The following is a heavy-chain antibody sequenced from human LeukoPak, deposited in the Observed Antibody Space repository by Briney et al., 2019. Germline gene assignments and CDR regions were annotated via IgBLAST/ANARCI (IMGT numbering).Heavy chain of an antibody. CDR3: ARGRGSSWYYFDS. J-gene: IGHJ4*02. Sequence: SETLSLTCTVSGFSISSGYYWGWLRQPPGKGLEWIGSISHSESTYYNPSLKSQVTISLDTSKNQFSLNLSSVTAADTAVYYCARGRGSSWYYFDSWGQGTLVTVSS. CDR2: ISHSEST. D-gene: IGHD6-13*01. CDR1: GFSISSGYY. V-gene: IGHV4-38-2*02.